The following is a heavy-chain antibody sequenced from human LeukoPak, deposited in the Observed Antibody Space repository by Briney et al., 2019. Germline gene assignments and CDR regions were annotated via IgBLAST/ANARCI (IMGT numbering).Heavy chain of an antibody. V-gene: IGHV5-51*01. CDR2: IYPGDSDT. CDR3: ARLGSIDARLNQGFGELSLDY. CDR1: GYSFTSYW. Sequence: PGESLKISCKGSGYSFTSYWIGWVRQMPGKGLEWMGIIYPGDSDTRYSPSFQGQVTISADKSISTAYLQWSSLKASDTAMYYCARLGSIDARLNQGFGELSLDYWGQGTLVTVSS. D-gene: IGHD3-10*01. J-gene: IGHJ4*02.